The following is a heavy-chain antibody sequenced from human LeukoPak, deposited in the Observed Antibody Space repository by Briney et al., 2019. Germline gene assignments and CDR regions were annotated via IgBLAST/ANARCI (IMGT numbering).Heavy chain of an antibody. CDR3: AIWGADQNY. V-gene: IGHV3-7*02. Sequence: GGSLRLSCAASGFTFDDYGMNWVRQAPGKGLEWVANINPDGGEERYVDSVKGRFVISRDNAKNSLYLQMNSLRAEDTAVYYCAIWGADQNYWGQGTLVTVSS. CDR2: INPDGGEE. J-gene: IGHJ4*02. D-gene: IGHD3-16*01. CDR1: GFTFDDYG.